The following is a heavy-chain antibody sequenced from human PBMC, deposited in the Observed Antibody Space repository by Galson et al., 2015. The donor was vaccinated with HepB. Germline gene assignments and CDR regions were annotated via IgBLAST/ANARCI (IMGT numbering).Heavy chain of an antibody. CDR1: GGSFSGYY. Sequence: LSLTCAVYGGSFSGYYWSWIRQPPGKGLEWIGEINHSGSTNYNPSLKSRVTISVDTSKNQFSLKLSSVTAADTAVYYCARDLGGRLFWSTAQRGSDGMDVWGQGTTVTVSS. V-gene: IGHV4-34*01. CDR2: INHSGST. J-gene: IGHJ6*02. D-gene: IGHD3-3*01. CDR3: ARDLGGRLFWSTAQRGSDGMDV.